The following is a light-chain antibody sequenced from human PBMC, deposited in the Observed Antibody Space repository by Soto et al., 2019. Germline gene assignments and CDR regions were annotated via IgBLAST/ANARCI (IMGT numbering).Light chain of an antibody. CDR3: CSYAGRYTYV. CDR1: SSDVGGHDY. CDR2: DVT. V-gene: IGLV2-11*01. Sequence: QSVLTQPPSVSGSPGQSVTITCTGTSSDVGGHDYVFWQQQHPDKAPRLIIYDVTKRPSGVPDRFSASKSGNTASLTISGLQPEDEADYYCCSYAGRYTYVFGTGTKVTVL. J-gene: IGLJ1*01.